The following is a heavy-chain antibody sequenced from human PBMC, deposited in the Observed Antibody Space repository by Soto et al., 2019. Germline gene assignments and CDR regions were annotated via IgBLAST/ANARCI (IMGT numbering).Heavy chain of an antibody. CDR3: ARASSHHDGFDM. CDR2: VNAGNGDT. J-gene: IGHJ3*02. V-gene: IGHV1-3*01. CDR1: GYTFCTYT. Sequence: QVQLVQSGAEVKKPGASVKVSCKASGYTFCTYTMHWVRQAPGQRFEWMGWVNAGNGDTRYSQKYQGRVTITRDTFATTGYMELSSLTSEDTAVYYCARASSHHDGFDMWGQGTKVTVSS.